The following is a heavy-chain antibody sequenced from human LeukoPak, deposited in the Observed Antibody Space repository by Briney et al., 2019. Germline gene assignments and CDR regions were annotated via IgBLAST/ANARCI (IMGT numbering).Heavy chain of an antibody. D-gene: IGHD5-18*01. Sequence: PSETLSLTCAVSGYSISSGYYWAWIRQPPGKGLEWIGSINHSGSTAYNPSLRSRVTISVDTSKNQFSLKLSSVTAADTAVYYCARKDTAMATGRAFDIWGQGTMVTVSS. CDR1: GYSISSGYY. J-gene: IGHJ3*02. CDR2: INHSGST. V-gene: IGHV4-38-2*01. CDR3: ARKDTAMATGRAFDI.